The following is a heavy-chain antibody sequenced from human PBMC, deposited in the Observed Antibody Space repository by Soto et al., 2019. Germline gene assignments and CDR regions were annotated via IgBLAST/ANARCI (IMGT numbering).Heavy chain of an antibody. CDR3: ARLSVVDSSSWYWELLSTRKFDY. J-gene: IGHJ4*02. CDR1: GGSFSGYY. Sequence: SETLSLTCAVYGGSFSGYYWSWIRQPPGKGLEWIGEINHSGSTNYNPSLKSRVTISVDTSKNQFSLKLSSVTAADTAVYYCARLSVVDSSSWYWELLSTRKFDYWGQGTLVTVSS. V-gene: IGHV4-34*01. D-gene: IGHD6-13*01. CDR2: INHSGST.